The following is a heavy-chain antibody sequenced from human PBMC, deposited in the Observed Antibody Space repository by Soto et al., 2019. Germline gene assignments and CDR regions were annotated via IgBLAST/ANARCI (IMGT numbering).Heavy chain of an antibody. CDR1: GFTFDDNA. CDR3: AISQDRGGRTTFIY. Sequence: GGSLRLSCAVSGFTFDDNAIHWVRQAPEKGLEWVSGSNWKSDIGYADSVKGRFTTSRDNAENSLYLQINSLRAEDTALYYCAISQDRGGRTTFIYWGQGTQVTVS. CDR2: SNWKSDI. V-gene: IGHV3-9*01. J-gene: IGHJ4*02. D-gene: IGHD3-16*01.